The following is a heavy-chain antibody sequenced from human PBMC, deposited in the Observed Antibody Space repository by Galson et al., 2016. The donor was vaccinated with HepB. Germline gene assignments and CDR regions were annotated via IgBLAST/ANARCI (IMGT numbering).Heavy chain of an antibody. CDR2: ISYDGNNK. J-gene: IGHJ6*04. CDR3: ARDIYYDYTWGTYRYPIYGMDV. D-gene: IGHD3-16*02. Sequence: SLRLSCAAPRFSFSSYTIHWVRQTPGKGLEWVAVISYDGNNKDYADSVKGRFTLSRDNSKNTLYLQMNSLRAEDTAVYYCARDIYYDYTWGTYRYPIYGMDVWGKGTTVTVSS. V-gene: IGHV3-30-3*01. CDR1: RFSFSSYT.